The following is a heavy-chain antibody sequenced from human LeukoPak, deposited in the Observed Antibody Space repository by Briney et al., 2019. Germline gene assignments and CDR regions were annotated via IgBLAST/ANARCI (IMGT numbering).Heavy chain of an antibody. Sequence: SETLSLTCTVSGGPISNSPYFWAWIRQPPGKGLEWIAYISDIGSINYNPSLKSRVTISLDTSKNQFSLKLSSVTAADTAVYYCAGHHPRNTVDFWGQGTLVTVSS. D-gene: IGHD2/OR15-2a*01. J-gene: IGHJ4*02. CDR3: AGHHPRNTVDF. V-gene: IGHV4-61*05. CDR1: GGPISNSPYF. CDR2: ISDIGSI.